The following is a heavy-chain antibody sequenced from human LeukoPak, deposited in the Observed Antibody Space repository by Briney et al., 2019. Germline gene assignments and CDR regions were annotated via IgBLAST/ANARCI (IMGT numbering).Heavy chain of an antibody. V-gene: IGHV1-18*04. Sequence: ASVKVSCKASGYTFTSYYMHWVRQAPGQGLEWMGWISAYNGNTNYAQKLQGRVTMTTDTSTSTAYMELRSLRSDDTAVYYCARNPLRYFDWLSSGIDYWGQGTLVTVSS. CDR2: ISAYNGNT. CDR3: ARNPLRYFDWLSSGIDY. CDR1: GYTFTSYY. J-gene: IGHJ4*02. D-gene: IGHD3-9*01.